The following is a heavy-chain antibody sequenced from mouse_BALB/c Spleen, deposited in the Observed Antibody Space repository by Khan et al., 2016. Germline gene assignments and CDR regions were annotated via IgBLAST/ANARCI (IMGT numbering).Heavy chain of an antibody. V-gene: IGHV3-2*02. CDR2: ISYSGST. D-gene: IGHD2-10*01. J-gene: IGHJ4*01. CDR1: GYSITSDYA. Sequence: EVQLQESGPGLVKPSQSLSLTCTVTGYSITSDYAWNWIRQFPGNKLEWMGYISYSGSTCYNPSLKSRISITRDTSKNQFFLQLNSVTTEDTATYYWTYYGNYVWAMDYWGQGTSVTVSS. CDR3: TYYGNYVWAMDY.